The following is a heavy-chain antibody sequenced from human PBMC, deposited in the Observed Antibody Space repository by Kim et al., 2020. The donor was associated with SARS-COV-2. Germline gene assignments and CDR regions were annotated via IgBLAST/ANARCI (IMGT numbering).Heavy chain of an antibody. Sequence: GGSLRLSCAASGFTFSNYGMTWVRQAPGKGLEWVSAISGNGGSTYYADSVKGRFTISRDNSKNTLYLQMNSLRTEDTAVLYCAKDHYDSSNYHSQMYYYYYGMDVWGQGTTVTVSS. CDR2: ISGNGGST. V-gene: IGHV3-23*01. CDR1: GFTFSNYG. CDR3: AKDHYDSSNYHSQMYYYYYGMDV. J-gene: IGHJ6*02. D-gene: IGHD3-22*01.